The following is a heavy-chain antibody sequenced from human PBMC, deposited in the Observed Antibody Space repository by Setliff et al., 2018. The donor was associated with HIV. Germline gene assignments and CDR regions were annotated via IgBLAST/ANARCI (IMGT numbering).Heavy chain of an antibody. CDR1: GFTFSDYY. D-gene: IGHD1-26*01. CDR3: AREVVGATERYYFDY. V-gene: IGHV3-11*01. J-gene: IGHJ4*02. Sequence: PGGSLRPSCAASGFTFSDYYMSWIRQAPGKGLEWVSYISSSGSTIYYADSVKGRFTISRDNAKNSLYLQMNSLRAEDTAVYYCAREVVGATERYYFDYWGQGTLVTVSS. CDR2: ISSSGSTI.